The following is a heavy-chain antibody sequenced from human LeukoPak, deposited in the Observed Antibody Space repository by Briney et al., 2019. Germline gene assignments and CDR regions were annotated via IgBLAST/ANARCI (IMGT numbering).Heavy chain of an antibody. CDR1: GFTFSSYA. J-gene: IGHJ4*02. D-gene: IGHD2-15*01. CDR2: ISGSGGST. CDR3: AKPPCSGGSCYSRIGAFYDY. V-gene: IGHV3-23*01. Sequence: GGSLRLSCAASGFTFSSYAMSWVRQAPGKGLEWVSAISGSGGSTYYADSVKGRFTISRDNSKNTLYLQMNSLRAEDTAVYYCAKPPCSGGSCYSRIGAFYDYWGQGTLVTASS.